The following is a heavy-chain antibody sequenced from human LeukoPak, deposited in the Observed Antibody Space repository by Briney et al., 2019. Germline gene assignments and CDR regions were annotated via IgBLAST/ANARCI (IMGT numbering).Heavy chain of an antibody. V-gene: IGHV1-2*02. CDR3: ARELATIAIYWFDP. CDR2: INPNSGGT. J-gene: IGHJ5*02. CDR1: GYTFTGYY. Sequence: ASVKVSCKASGYTFTGYYMHWVRQAPGQGLEWMGWINPNSGGTNYAQKFQGRVTMTRDTSISTAYMELSRLRSDDTAVYYCARELATIAIYWFDPWGQGTLVTVSS. D-gene: IGHD5-12*01.